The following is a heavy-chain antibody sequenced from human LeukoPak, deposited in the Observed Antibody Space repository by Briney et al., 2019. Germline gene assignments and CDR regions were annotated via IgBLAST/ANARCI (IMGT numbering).Heavy chain of an antibody. D-gene: IGHD5-24*01. J-gene: IGHJ4*02. Sequence: GASVKVSCKASGYTFTGYYMHWVRQAPGQGLEWMGWINPNSGGINYAQKFQSRVTMTRDTSISAVYMELSRLRSDDTAVYYCARDGTGVYNLVQYWGQGTLVTVSS. CDR2: INPNSGGI. CDR1: GYTFTGYY. V-gene: IGHV1-2*02. CDR3: ARDGTGVYNLVQY.